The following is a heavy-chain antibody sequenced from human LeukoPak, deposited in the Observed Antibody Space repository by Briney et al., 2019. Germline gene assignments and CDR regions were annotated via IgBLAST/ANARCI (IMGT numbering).Heavy chain of an antibody. CDR2: IYYSGST. CDR1: GGSISSSIHY. J-gene: IGHJ4*02. V-gene: IGHV4-39*01. CDR3: ARVDYYDSSGYSDH. Sequence: SETLSLTCSVSGGSISSSIHYWGWIRQPPGKGLEWIGSIYYSGSTFYSPSLKSRVTISVDTSKNQFSLRLSSVTAADTAVYYCARVDYYDSSGYSDHWGQGTLVTVSS. D-gene: IGHD3-22*01.